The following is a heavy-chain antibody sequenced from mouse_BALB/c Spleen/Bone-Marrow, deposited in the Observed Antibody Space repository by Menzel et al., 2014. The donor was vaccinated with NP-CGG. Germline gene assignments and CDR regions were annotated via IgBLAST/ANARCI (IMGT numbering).Heavy chain of an antibody. D-gene: IGHD1-1*01. CDR2: ISCYNGAT. V-gene: IGHV1S34*01. CDR1: DYSFTDYY. Sequence: LVKTGASVKISCKASDYSFTDYYMHWVKQTHGRSLEWIGYISCYNGATSYNQKFKGKATFTVDTSSSTAYMWCISLTSEDSAVYYCARSEGIYYCGSGYALDYWGQSTSVTVSS. J-gene: IGHJ4*01. CDR3: ARSEGIYYCGSGYALDY.